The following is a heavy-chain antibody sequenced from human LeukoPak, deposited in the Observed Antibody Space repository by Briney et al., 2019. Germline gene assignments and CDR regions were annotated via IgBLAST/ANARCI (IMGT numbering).Heavy chain of an antibody. Sequence: GSLRLSCAASGFTFSTYWMSWVRQAPGKGLEWVAILNQDGSEKYYVDSVKGRFTISRDNAGNSLYLQMNSLRVEDTAIYYCARRRGDVWGQGTTVTVSS. CDR2: LNQDGSEK. V-gene: IGHV3-7*05. J-gene: IGHJ6*02. CDR1: GFTFSTYW. CDR3: ARRRGDV.